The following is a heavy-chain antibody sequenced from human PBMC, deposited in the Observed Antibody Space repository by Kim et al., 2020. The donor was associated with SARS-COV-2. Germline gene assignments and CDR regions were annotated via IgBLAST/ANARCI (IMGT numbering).Heavy chain of an antibody. D-gene: IGHD1-20*01. CDR2: INPNTGVT. Sequence: ASVKVSCKASGYTFSGNYINWVRQAPGQGLEWMGWINPNTGVTNYAEKFQGRVTMTSDTSINTAYLELSSLRSDDTAIYYCARWRSHNLMRGLDFWGQG. CDR1: GYTFSGNY. J-gene: IGHJ4*02. CDR3: ARWRSHNLMRGLDF. V-gene: IGHV1-2*02.